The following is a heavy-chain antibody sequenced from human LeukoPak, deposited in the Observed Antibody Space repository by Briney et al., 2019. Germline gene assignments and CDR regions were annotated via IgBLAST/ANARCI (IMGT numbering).Heavy chain of an antibody. Sequence: SETLSLTCTVSGGSISSSSYYWGWIRQPPGKGLEWIGSIYYSGSTYYNPSLKSRVTISVDTSKNQFSLKLSSVTAADTAVYYCAGPFYDVLLWFGELKSWFDPWGQGTLVTVSS. D-gene: IGHD3-10*01. CDR2: IYYSGST. CDR1: GGSISSSSYY. J-gene: IGHJ5*02. CDR3: AGPFYDVLLWFGELKSWFDP. V-gene: IGHV4-39*01.